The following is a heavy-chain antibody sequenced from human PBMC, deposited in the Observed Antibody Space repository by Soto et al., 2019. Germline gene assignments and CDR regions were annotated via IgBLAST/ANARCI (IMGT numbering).Heavy chain of an antibody. CDR3: ATPSGSTLNWYYYYGMDV. J-gene: IGHJ6*02. V-gene: IGHV1-24*01. D-gene: IGHD1-26*01. CDR2: FDPEDGET. Sequence: ASVKVSCKVSGYTLTELSMHWVRQAPGKGLEWMGGFDPEDGETIYAQKFQGRVTMTEDTSTDTAYMELSSLRSEDTAVYYCATPSGSTLNWYYYYGMDVWGQGTTVTVSS. CDR1: GYTLTELS.